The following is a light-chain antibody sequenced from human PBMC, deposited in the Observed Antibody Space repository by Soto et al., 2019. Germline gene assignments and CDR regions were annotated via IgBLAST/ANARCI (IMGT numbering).Light chain of an antibody. CDR2: NVS. CDR1: SSDVGGYNY. J-gene: IGLJ2*01. V-gene: IGLV2-14*01. Sequence: QSVLTQPASVSGSPGQSITISCTRTSSDVGGYNYVSWYQQHPGKAPKLMIYNVSLRPSGVSNRFSGSKSGNTASLTISGLQAEDEADYYCSSYTSSSPPVVFGGGTKVTVL. CDR3: SSYTSSSPPVV.